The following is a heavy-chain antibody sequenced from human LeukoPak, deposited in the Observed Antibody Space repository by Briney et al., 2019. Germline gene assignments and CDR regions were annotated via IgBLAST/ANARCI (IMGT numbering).Heavy chain of an antibody. V-gene: IGHV3-74*01. CDR2: INSDGSST. D-gene: IGHD3-16*02. J-gene: IGHJ4*02. CDR1: GFTFSSYW. CDR3: AKSYDYVWGSYRSFDY. Sequence: GGSLRLSCAASGFTFSSYWMHWVRQAPGKGLVWVSRINSDGSSTSYADSVKGRFTISRDNAKNTLYLQMNSLRAEDTAVYYCAKSYDYVWGSYRSFDYWGQGTLVTVSS.